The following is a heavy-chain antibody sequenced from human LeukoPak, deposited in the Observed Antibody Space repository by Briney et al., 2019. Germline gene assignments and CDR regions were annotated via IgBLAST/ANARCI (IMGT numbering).Heavy chain of an antibody. CDR3: AREFGYNKRIDS. V-gene: IGHV3-21*01. CDR2: ISSSSSSL. J-gene: IGHJ4*02. CDR1: GFSFSTYP. Sequence: GGSLRLSCAASGFSFSTYPMTWVRWAPGKGLEWVSSISSSSSSLYYADSVKGRFTISRDNAWNSLYLQMSGLRVEDTAVYYCAREFGYNKRIDSWGQGILVTVSS. D-gene: IGHD5-12*01.